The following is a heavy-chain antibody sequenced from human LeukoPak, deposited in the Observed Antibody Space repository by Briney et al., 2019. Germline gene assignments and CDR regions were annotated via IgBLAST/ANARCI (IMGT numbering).Heavy chain of an antibody. CDR3: ARGGIQVSGIDEFDY. CDR1: GFTFIDYD. J-gene: IGHJ4*02. CDR2: IGIRGDT. D-gene: IGHD6-19*01. V-gene: IGHV3-13*01. Sequence: GGSLRLSCAASGFTFIDYDMHWVRQVIGKGLEWVSAIGIRGDTHYSGSVKGQFTIFRENAESPLYLQMNSLRAEDTAVYYCARGGIQVSGIDEFDYWGQGTLVTVSS.